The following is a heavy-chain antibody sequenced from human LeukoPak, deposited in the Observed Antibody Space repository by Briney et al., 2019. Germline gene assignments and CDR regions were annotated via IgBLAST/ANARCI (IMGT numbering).Heavy chain of an antibody. CDR1: GGSISSYY. CDR3: ARVRIGETSYDASDV. V-gene: IGHV4-59*13. J-gene: IGHJ3*01. CDR2: IYITGST. Sequence: NPSETLPLTCTVSGGSISSYYWTWIRQPPGKGLEWLGDIYITGSTNYNPYLKRRVTMSVDTSKNQFSLRLSSVTAADTAVYYCARVRIGETSYDASDVWGLGTMVTVSS. D-gene: IGHD1-26*01.